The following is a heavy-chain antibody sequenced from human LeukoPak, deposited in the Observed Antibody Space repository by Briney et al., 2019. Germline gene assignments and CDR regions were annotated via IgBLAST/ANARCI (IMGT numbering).Heavy chain of an antibody. CDR3: ARELGINAFDV. CDR1: GYTHTEKH. Sequence: ASVKVSCKASGYTHTEKHLYWVRQAPGQGLEWMGWIDPKSGGTNFAQNFQGRLTMTRDTSINTAYMELSRLTSDDTTVYYCARELGINAFDVWGQGTMSTVSS. CDR2: IDPKSGGT. V-gene: IGHV1-2*02. D-gene: IGHD7-27*01. J-gene: IGHJ3*01.